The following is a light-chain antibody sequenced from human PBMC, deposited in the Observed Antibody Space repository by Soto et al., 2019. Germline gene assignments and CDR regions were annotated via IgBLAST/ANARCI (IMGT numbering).Light chain of an antibody. J-gene: IGKJ5*01. Sequence: DIQMTQSPSSLSASVGDRVTITCRASQGINNFLAWFQQKPGRAPKTLIFAASRLHSGIPSRFSCSGSGTTFTLTISSLQPEELGTYSCQHYDGYPQTFGQGTRLEIK. CDR3: QHYDGYPQT. V-gene: IGKV1-16*01. CDR1: QGINNF. CDR2: AAS.